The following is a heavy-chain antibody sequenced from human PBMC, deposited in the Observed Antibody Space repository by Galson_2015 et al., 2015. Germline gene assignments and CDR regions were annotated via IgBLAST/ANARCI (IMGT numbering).Heavy chain of an antibody. J-gene: IGHJ6*03. CDR2: IKQDGSEK. Sequence: SLRLSCAASGFTFSSYWMSWVRQAPGKGLEWVANIKQDGSEKYYVDSVKGRFTISRDNAKNSLYLQMNSLRAEDTAVYFCARALRPLRIALGGGYYYYYMDAWGKATTATVSS. CDR3: ARALRPLRIALGGGYYYYYMDA. D-gene: IGHD2-15*01. V-gene: IGHV3-7*01. CDR1: GFTFSSYW.